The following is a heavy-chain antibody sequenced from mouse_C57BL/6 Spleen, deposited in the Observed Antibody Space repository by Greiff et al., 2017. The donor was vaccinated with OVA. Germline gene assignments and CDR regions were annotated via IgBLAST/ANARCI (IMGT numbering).Heavy chain of an antibody. Sequence: VMLVESGAELAKPGASVKLSCKASGYTFTSYWMHWVKQRPGQGLEWIGYINPSSGYTKYNQKFKDKATLTADKSSSTAYMQLSSLTYEDSAVYYCARSPPFYGSSLYYFDYWGQGTTLTVSS. CDR2: INPSSGYT. V-gene: IGHV1-7*01. CDR1: GYTFTSYW. J-gene: IGHJ2*01. CDR3: ARSPPFYGSSLYYFDY. D-gene: IGHD1-1*01.